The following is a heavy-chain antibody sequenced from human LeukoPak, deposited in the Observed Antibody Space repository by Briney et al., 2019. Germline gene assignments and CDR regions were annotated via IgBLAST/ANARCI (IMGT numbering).Heavy chain of an antibody. CDR1: GFTFSSYG. Sequence: GGSLRLSCAASGFTFSSYGMHWVRQAPGKGLEWVAVISYDGSNKYYADSVKGRFTISRDNSKNTLYLQMNSLRAEDTAVYYCAKGGGQRLVHYFDYWGQGTLVTVSS. D-gene: IGHD6-13*01. V-gene: IGHV3-30*18. CDR2: ISYDGSNK. J-gene: IGHJ4*02. CDR3: AKGGGQRLVHYFDY.